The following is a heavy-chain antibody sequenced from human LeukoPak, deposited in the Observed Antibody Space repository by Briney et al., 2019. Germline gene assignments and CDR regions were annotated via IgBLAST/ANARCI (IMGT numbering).Heavy chain of an antibody. J-gene: IGHJ4*02. CDR2: ISGSGGST. V-gene: IGHV3-23*01. Sequence: GGSMRLSCAASGFTFSRYAMSWVRQAPGKGLEWVSGISGSGGSTDYADSVKGRFTISRDNSKNTLYLQMNSLRAEDTAVYYCAKVGSSDYWGQGTLVTVSS. CDR3: AKVGSSDY. CDR1: GFTFSRYA.